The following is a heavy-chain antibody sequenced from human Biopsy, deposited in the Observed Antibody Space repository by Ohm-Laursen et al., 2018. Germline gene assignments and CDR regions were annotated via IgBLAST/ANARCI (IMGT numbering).Heavy chain of an antibody. Sequence: PSQTLSLTCAVYGDTFSGYYWSWIRQPPGKGLEWIGEINHSGSTNYNPSLKSRVTVSVDTSKNEFSLRLNSVTAADTALYFCARGSPNFGSGFFVIPVFYFDSWGQGTLVTVSS. D-gene: IGHD3-3*01. CDR1: GDTFSGYY. CDR2: INHSGST. V-gene: IGHV4-34*01. CDR3: ARGSPNFGSGFFVIPVFYFDS. J-gene: IGHJ4*02.